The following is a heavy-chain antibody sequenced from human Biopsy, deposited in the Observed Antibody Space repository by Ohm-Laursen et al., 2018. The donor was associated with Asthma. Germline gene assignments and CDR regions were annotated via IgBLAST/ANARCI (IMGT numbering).Heavy chain of an antibody. CDR2: IYYDGSRK. J-gene: IGHJ5*02. V-gene: IGHV3-33*01. CDR3: AREKVIESRGFQIWFDP. D-gene: IGHD3-16*02. Sequence: SLRLSCAASGFTFSRHALHWVRQAPGKGLEWVAGIYYDGSRKYYTESVKGRFTISRDNSKNRLYLEMASLRAEDTAVYYCAREKVIESRGFQIWFDPWGQGTLVTVSS. CDR1: GFTFSRHA.